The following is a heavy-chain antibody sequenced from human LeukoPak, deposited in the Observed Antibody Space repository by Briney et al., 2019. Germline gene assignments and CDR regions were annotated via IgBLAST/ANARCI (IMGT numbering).Heavy chain of an antibody. D-gene: IGHD6-13*01. J-gene: IGHJ4*02. Sequence: GRSLRLSCAASGFTFSSYGMHWVRQAPGKGLEWVAVIWYDGSNKYYADSVKGRFTISRDNSKNTLYLQMNSLRAEDTAVYYCAKDLRVAAAGDFDYRGQGTLVTVSS. CDR2: IWYDGSNK. CDR3: AKDLRVAAAGDFDY. V-gene: IGHV3-33*06. CDR1: GFTFSSYG.